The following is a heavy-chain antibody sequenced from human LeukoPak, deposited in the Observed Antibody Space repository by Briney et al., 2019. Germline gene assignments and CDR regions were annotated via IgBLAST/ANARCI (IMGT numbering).Heavy chain of an antibody. J-gene: IGHJ4*02. CDR1: GGSFSGYY. Sequence: SETLSLTCAVYGGSFSGYYWSWIRQPPGKGLEWIGEINHSGSTNYNPSLKSRVTISVDTSKNQFSLKLSSVTAADTAVYYCARGRYFDWILSYYFDYWGQGTLVTVSS. CDR3: ARGRYFDWILSYYFDY. D-gene: IGHD3-9*01. V-gene: IGHV4-34*01. CDR2: INHSGST.